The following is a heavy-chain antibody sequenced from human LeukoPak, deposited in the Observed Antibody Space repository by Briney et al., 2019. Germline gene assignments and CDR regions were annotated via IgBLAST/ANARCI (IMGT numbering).Heavy chain of an antibody. V-gene: IGHV3-30*02. CDR1: GFTFTDFG. CDR3: AKDRDDYGDDC. J-gene: IGHJ4*02. CDR2: IRRDGRSK. D-gene: IGHD4-17*01. Sequence: GGSLRLSCAASGFTFTDFGMHWVRQAPGKGLDWVSHIRRDGRSKFYAESVKGRFTISRDNSKNTLYLQMNSLRAEDTAVYYCAKDRDDYGDDCWGQGILVTVSS.